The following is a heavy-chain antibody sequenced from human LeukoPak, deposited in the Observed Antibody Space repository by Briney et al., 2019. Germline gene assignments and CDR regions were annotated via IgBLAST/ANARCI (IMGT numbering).Heavy chain of an antibody. Sequence: GASVKVSCKASGYTFTSYGISWVRQAPGQGLEWMGWISAYNGNTNYAQKLQGRVTMTTDTSTSTAYMELRSLRSDDTAVYYCARVSGTGYSSSWYDSPDYWGQGTLVTVSS. CDR1: GYTFTSYG. CDR2: ISAYNGNT. CDR3: ARVSGTGYSSSWYDSPDY. D-gene: IGHD6-13*01. V-gene: IGHV1-18*01. J-gene: IGHJ4*02.